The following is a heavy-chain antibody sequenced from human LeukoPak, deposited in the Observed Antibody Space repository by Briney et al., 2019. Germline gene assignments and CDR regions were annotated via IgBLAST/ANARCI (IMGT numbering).Heavy chain of an antibody. CDR2: IWYDGSNK. CDR3: AKSNGMVRGVTAYYYGMDV. J-gene: IGHJ6*02. D-gene: IGHD3-10*01. V-gene: IGHV3-33*06. CDR1: GFTFSSYG. Sequence: GGSLRLSCAASGFTFSSYGMHWVRQAPGKGLEWVAVIWYDGSNKYYADSVKGRFTISRDNSKNTLYLQMNSLRAEDTAVYYCAKSNGMVRGVTAYYYGMDVWGQGTTVTVSS.